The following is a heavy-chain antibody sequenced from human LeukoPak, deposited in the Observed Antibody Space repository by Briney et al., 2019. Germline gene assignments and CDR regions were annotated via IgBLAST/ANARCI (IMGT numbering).Heavy chain of an antibody. V-gene: IGHV3-7*01. Sequence: PGRSLRLSCAPSGFTPSNYWIAWGRQAPGEGLEWVADIRQDGSEKLYVKSVGGRFTISRDNAKMSLFLQMDSLRAEDTAIYYCARDNGVVHGVYYMDVWGKGTTVTVS. CDR2: IRQDGSEK. D-gene: IGHD3-3*01. CDR1: GFTPSNYW. J-gene: IGHJ6*03. CDR3: ARDNGVVHGVYYMDV.